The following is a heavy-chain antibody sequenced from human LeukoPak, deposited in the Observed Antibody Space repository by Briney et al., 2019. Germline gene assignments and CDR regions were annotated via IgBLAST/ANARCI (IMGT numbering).Heavy chain of an antibody. Sequence: PGGSLRLSCAASGFTFNTYWMHWVRQAPGKGLVWVSRINADGSSTRYADSVKGRFTISRDNAKNTLYLQMNTLRAEDTAVYYCAGGYGFDYWGQGTLVTVSS. V-gene: IGHV3-74*01. CDR2: INADGSST. CDR1: GFTFNTYW. J-gene: IGHJ4*02. CDR3: AGGYGFDY. D-gene: IGHD1-1*01.